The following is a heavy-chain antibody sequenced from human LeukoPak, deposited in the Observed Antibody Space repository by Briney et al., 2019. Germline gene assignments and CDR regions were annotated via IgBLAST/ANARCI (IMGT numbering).Heavy chain of an antibody. V-gene: IGHV3-15*01. D-gene: IGHD3-9*01. J-gene: IGHJ4*02. CDR1: GFTFSNAW. CDR2: IYSKADGGTT. Sequence: PGGSLRLSCVVSGFTFSNAWMSWVRQAPGKGLEWICRIYSKADGGTTDYVAPVKGRFTISRDNSKNTLYLQMNSLRAEDTAVYYCARDRIDWLLDYSGQGTLVTVSS. CDR3: ARDRIDWLLDY.